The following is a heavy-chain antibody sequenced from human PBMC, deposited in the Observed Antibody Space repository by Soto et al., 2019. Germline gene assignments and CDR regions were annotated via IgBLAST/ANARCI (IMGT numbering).Heavy chain of an antibody. V-gene: IGHV3-30*03. J-gene: IGHJ6*02. CDR3: ARMGLGRYGMDV. CDR1: GFTFSSYG. CDR2: ISYDGSNK. Sequence: GESLKISCAASGFTFSSYGMHWVRQAPGKGLEWVAVISYDGSNKYYADSVKGRFTISRDNSKNTLYLQMNSLRAEDTAVYYCARMGLGRYGMDVWGQGTTVTVSS. D-gene: IGHD1-26*01.